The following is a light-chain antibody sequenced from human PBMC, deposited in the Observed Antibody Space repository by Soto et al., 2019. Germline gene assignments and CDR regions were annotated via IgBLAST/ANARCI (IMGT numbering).Light chain of an antibody. CDR1: SSDVGAYNY. CDR3: SSFAGSNNFPYV. V-gene: IGLV2-8*01. CDR2: EIN. J-gene: IGLJ1*01. Sequence: QSALTQPPSASGSPGQSVTISCTGTSSDVGAYNYVSWYQQYTGKAPKLMIYEINKRPSGVPDRFSGSKSGNTASLTVSGLQAEDEADYYCSSFAGSNNFPYVFGTGTKVTVL.